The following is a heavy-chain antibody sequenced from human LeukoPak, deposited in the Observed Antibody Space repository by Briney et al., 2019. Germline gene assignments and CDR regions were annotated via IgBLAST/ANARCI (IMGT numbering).Heavy chain of an antibody. CDR2: ISSGGNT. CDR3: AKARAGDITAAFNY. J-gene: IGHJ4*02. V-gene: IGHV3-23*01. CDR1: GSTFNSYA. Sequence: GGSLKLSCAASGSTFNSYAMSWVRQAPGKGLEWVSGISSGGNTYYADSVKGRFTISRDNSENTLNLQMNSLRAEDTAIYYCAKARAGDITAAFNYWGQGTLVTVSS. D-gene: IGHD6-13*01.